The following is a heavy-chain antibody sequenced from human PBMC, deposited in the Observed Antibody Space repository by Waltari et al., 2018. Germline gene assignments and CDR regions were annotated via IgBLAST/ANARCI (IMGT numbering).Heavy chain of an antibody. J-gene: IGHJ4*02. V-gene: IGHV1-18*01. CDR1: GYMFTTYG. CDR2: ISGYNGNT. D-gene: IGHD2-15*01. Sequence: QVQLVQSGAEVKKPGASVKVSCKASGYMFTTYGRTWVRQAPGQGLEWMGWISGYNGNTKYAQQFQGRVTMTIDTSTSTAYMELRSLRADDTAVYYCARGARMYFDNWGQGTLVTVSS. CDR3: ARGARMYFDN.